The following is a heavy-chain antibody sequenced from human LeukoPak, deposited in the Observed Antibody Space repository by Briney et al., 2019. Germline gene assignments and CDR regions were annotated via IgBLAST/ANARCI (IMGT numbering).Heavy chain of an antibody. J-gene: IGHJ4*02. CDR3: AKYLESITTKSPFDY. V-gene: IGHV1-3*01. D-gene: IGHD3-22*01. Sequence: ASVKVSCKASGYTFTSYAMHWVRQAPGQRLEWMGWINAGNGNTKYSQKFQGRVTITRDTSASTAYMELSSLRSEDTAVYYCAKYLESITTKSPFDYWGQGTLVTVSS. CDR2: INAGNGNT. CDR1: GYTFTSYA.